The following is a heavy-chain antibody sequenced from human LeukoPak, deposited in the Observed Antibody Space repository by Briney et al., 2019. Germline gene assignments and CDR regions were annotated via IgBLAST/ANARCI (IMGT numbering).Heavy chain of an antibody. V-gene: IGHV3-53*01. D-gene: IGHD2-21*02. CDR1: GFTVSSNY. CDR2: IYSSGST. Sequence: GGSLRLSCAASGFTVSSNYMSWVRQAPGRGLEWVSVIYSSGSTLYADSVKGRFTISRDNSKNTLYLQMNSLRAEDTAVYYCARLFAPFCGNDCGQFDYWGQGTLVTVSS. J-gene: IGHJ4*02. CDR3: ARLFAPFCGNDCGQFDY.